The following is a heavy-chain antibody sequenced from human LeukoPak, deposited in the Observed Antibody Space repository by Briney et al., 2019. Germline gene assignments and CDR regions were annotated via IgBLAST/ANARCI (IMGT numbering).Heavy chain of an antibody. CDR2: MNPKSGNT. J-gene: IGHJ4*02. Sequence: ASVKVSCKASGYTFTRYDIKWVRQATGQGLEWMGWMNPKSGNTGHAQKFQGRVTITKDTSISTVYMELSSLRSEDTAVYFCARVDGSADYWGQGTLVTVSS. CDR1: GYTFTRYD. D-gene: IGHD3-22*01. V-gene: IGHV1-8*03. CDR3: ARVDGSADY.